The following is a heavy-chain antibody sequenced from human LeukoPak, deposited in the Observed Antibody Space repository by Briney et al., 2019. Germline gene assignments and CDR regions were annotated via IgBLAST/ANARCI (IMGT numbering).Heavy chain of an antibody. CDR1: GFTFSSYE. D-gene: IGHD6-19*01. V-gene: IGHV3-48*03. J-gene: IGHJ4*02. Sequence: GGSLRLSCVAAGFTFSSYEMNWVRQAPGKGLEWVSYISSGGSTIYYADSVKGRFTISRDNSKNTLYLQMNSLRAEDTAVYYCARRSGIAVAGAFDYWGQGTLVTVSS. CDR2: ISSGGSTI. CDR3: ARRSGIAVAGAFDY.